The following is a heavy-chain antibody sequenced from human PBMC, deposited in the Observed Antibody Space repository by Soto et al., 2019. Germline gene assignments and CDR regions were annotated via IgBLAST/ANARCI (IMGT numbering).Heavy chain of an antibody. CDR2: ISYDGSNK. D-gene: IGHD6-19*01. CDR3: ARETLIAVAGADFDY. J-gene: IGHJ4*02. Sequence: GGSLRLSCAASGFTFSSYAMHWVRQAPGKGLEWVAVISYDGSNKYYADSVKGRFTISRDNSKNTLYLQMNSLRAEDTAVYYCARETLIAVAGADFDYWGQGTLVTVSS. CDR1: GFTFSSYA. V-gene: IGHV3-30-3*01.